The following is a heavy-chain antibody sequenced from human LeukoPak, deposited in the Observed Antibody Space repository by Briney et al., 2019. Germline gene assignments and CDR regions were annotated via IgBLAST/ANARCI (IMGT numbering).Heavy chain of an antibody. D-gene: IGHD4-23*01. CDR2: IIPILGIA. CDR3: ASLLDYGGTRFDY. V-gene: IGHV1-69*04. CDR1: GGTFSSYA. Sequence: ASVKVSCKASGGTFSSYAISWVRPAPGQGLEWMGRIIPILGIANYAQKFQGRVTITADKSTSTAYMELSSLRSEDTAVYYCASLLDYGGTRFDYWGQGTLVTVSS. J-gene: IGHJ4*02.